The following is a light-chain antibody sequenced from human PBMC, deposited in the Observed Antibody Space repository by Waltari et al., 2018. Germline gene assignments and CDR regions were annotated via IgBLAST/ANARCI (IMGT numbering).Light chain of an antibody. V-gene: IGKV1-39*01. J-gene: IGKJ4*01. CDR2: AAS. Sequence: DIQMTQSPSSLSASVGDRVTITCRASQSIISSLNWYQQKPVKAPKLLIYAASNLQTGVPSRFSGSGSGTDFTLTITSLQPEDFATYYCQQSYSTPVFGGGTKVEIK. CDR3: QQSYSTPV. CDR1: QSIISS.